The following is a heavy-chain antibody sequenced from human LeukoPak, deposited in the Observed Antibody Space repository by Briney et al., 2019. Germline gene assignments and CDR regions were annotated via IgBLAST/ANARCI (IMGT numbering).Heavy chain of an antibody. CDR1: GFTFGDYA. CDR3: TREDYFDY. J-gene: IGHJ4*02. Sequence: GGSLRLSCTASGFTFGDYAMSWVRQAPGKGLEWVGFIRSEAYGGTTGYAASVKGRFTISRDDSKSIAYLQMNSLKTEDTAAYYCTREDYFDYWGQGSLVTVSS. CDR2: IRSEAYGGTT. V-gene: IGHV3-49*04.